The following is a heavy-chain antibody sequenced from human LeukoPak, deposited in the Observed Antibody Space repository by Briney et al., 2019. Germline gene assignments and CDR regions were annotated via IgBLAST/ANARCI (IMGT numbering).Heavy chain of an antibody. J-gene: IGHJ4*02. Sequence: PGGSLRLSCAASGFTFSSYWMHWVRQAPGKGLLWVSRINSGGSSTNYADSVKGRFTISRDNAKNSLYLHMNSLRGEDTALYYCARVHHSSSWGTDDCWGQGTLVTVSS. CDR1: GFTFSSYW. V-gene: IGHV3-74*01. CDR3: ARVHHSSSWGTDDC. CDR2: INSGGSST. D-gene: IGHD6-13*01.